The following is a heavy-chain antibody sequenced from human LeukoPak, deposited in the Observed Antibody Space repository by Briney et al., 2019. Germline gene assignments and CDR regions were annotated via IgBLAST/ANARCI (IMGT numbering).Heavy chain of an antibody. D-gene: IGHD6-13*01. Sequence: GGSLRLSCAASGFTFSNYAIHWVRQAPGKGLEWVTVISYDGSNKLYADSVEGRFTISRDNSKNTLYLQMNSLRAEDTAVYYCAKVQQQLGPFDYWGQGTLVTVSS. CDR2: ISYDGSNK. J-gene: IGHJ4*02. V-gene: IGHV3-30-3*01. CDR3: AKVQQQLGPFDY. CDR1: GFTFSNYA.